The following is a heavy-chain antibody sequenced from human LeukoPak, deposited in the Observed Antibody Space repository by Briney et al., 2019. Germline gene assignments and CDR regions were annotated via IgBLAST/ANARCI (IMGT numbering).Heavy chain of an antibody. CDR1: GGSISSGGYY. CDR3: ARDRSAAAGRNWFDP. D-gene: IGHD6-13*01. V-gene: IGHV4-30-2*01. J-gene: IGHJ5*02. Sequence: SETLSLTCTVSGGSISSGGYYWSWIRQPPGKGLEWIGYIYHSGSTYYNPSLKSRVTISVDRSKNQFSPKLSSVTAADTAVYYCARDRSAAAGRNWFDPWGQGTLVTVSS. CDR2: IYHSGST.